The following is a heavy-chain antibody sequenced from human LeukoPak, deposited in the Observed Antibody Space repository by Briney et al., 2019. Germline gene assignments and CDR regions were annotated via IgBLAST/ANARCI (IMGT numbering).Heavy chain of an antibody. CDR1: GFTVSTNY. CDR3: AKDGRTTVAKGGDY. Sequence: GGSLRLSCAASGFTVSTNYMSWVRQAPGKGLEWVSVFYSGGDRYYADSVKGRFTISRDNSKNTLYLQMNSLRAEDTAVYYCAKDGRTTVAKGGDYWGQGTLVTVSS. CDR2: FYSGGDR. D-gene: IGHD4-23*01. V-gene: IGHV3-53*01. J-gene: IGHJ4*02.